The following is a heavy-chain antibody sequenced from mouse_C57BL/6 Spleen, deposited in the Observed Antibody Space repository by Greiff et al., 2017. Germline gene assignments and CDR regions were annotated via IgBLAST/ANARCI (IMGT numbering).Heavy chain of an antibody. CDR2: ISDGGSYT. CDR1: GFTFSSYA. Sequence: EVQLVESGGGLVKPGGSLKLSCAASGFTFSSYAMSWVRQTPEKRLEWVATISDGGSYTYYPDNVKGRFTISRDNAKNNLYLQMSHLKSEDTAMYYCARALTGTFWFAYWGQGTLVTVSA. CDR3: ARALTGTFWFAY. V-gene: IGHV5-4*01. D-gene: IGHD4-1*01. J-gene: IGHJ3*01.